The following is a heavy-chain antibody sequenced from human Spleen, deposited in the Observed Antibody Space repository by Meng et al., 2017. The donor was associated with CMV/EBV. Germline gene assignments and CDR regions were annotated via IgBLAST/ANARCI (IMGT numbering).Heavy chain of an antibody. D-gene: IGHD3-3*01. V-gene: IGHV4-31*02. J-gene: IGHJ5*02. CDR1: SISGYYYY. CDR2: IFYSGGT. CDR3: ARVPITIFGVVNGPFDP. Sequence: SISGYYYYWSWIRQHPGKGLEWIGYIFYSGGTYYNPSLKSRLTIAVDTSKNEFSLRLNSATAADTAVYYCARVPITIFGVVNGPFDPWGQGTLVTVSS.